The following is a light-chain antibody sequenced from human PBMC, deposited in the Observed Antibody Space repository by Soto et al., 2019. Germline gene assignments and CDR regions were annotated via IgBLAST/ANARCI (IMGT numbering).Light chain of an antibody. CDR2: GAS. CDR1: QSVSSSY. Sequence: EIVLTQSPGTLSWSPGERATLSCRASQSVSSSYLAWYQQKPGQAPRLLIYGASSRATGIPDRFSGSGSGTDFTLTISSLQSEDFEIYYCQQYNNWPITFGQGTRLEIK. V-gene: IGKV3-20*01. CDR3: QQYNNWPIT. J-gene: IGKJ5*01.